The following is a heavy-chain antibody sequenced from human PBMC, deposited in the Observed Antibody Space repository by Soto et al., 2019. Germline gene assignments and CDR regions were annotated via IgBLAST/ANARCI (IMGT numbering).Heavy chain of an antibody. V-gene: IGHV3-23*01. CDR2: ISGSGGST. Sequence: GGSLRLSCAASGFTFSSYAMSWVRQAPGKGLEWVSAISGSGGSTYYADSVKGRFTISRDNSKNTLYLQMNSLRAEDTAVYYCAKDSHSILVYYGSVPWYFDYWGQGTLVTVSS. CDR1: GFTFSSYA. D-gene: IGHD3-10*01. J-gene: IGHJ4*02. CDR3: AKDSHSILVYYGSVPWYFDY.